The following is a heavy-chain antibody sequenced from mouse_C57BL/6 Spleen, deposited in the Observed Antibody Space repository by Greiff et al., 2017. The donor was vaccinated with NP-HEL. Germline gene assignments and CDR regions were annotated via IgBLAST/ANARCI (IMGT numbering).Heavy chain of an antibody. CDR2: IHPSDSET. CDR3: ARAGTRAMDY. J-gene: IGHJ4*01. Sequence: QVQLQQPGAELVRPGSSVKLSCKASGYTFTSYWMDWVKQRPGQGLEWIGNIHPSDSETHYNQKFKDKATLTVDKSSSTAYMQLSSLTSEDSAVYYCARAGTRAMDYWGQGTSVTVSS. V-gene: IGHV1-61*01. D-gene: IGHD4-1*01. CDR1: GYTFTSYW.